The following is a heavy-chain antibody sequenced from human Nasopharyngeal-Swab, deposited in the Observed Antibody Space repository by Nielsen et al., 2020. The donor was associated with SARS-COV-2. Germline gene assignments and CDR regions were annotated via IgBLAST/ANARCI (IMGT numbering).Heavy chain of an antibody. D-gene: IGHD3-10*01. CDR3: ARGSIRGIIISDFDY. J-gene: IGHJ4*02. Sequence: GGSLTLSCAASGFTFSDYYMSWIRQAPGKGLEWVSYISSSSSYTNYADSVKGRFTIPRDNAKNSLYLQMNSLRADDTAVYYCARGSIRGIIISDFDYWGQGTLVTVSS. CDR1: GFTFSDYY. CDR2: ISSSSSYT. V-gene: IGHV3-11*05.